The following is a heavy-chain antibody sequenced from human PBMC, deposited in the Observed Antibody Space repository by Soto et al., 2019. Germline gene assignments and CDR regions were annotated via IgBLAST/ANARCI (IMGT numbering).Heavy chain of an antibody. V-gene: IGHV4-34*01. D-gene: IGHD3-10*01. CDR3: ARQITYICDF. CDR1: GGSFSSYC. J-gene: IGHJ4*02. Sequence: PXETRTLTCAVYGGSFSSYCWTCIRQPPGKGLEWIGEITHSGSTNYNPSLKSRVTISADAAVNTAYLQWDSLKASDTAMYYCARQITYICDFWGQGTLVTVSS. CDR2: ITHSGST.